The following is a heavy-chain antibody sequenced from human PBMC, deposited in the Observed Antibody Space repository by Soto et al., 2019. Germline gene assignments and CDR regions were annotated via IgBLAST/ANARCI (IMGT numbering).Heavy chain of an antibody. D-gene: IGHD1-20*01. CDR1: GFTFSSFE. Sequence: PGGSLRLSCAASGFTFSSFEMNWVRQAPGKGLEWISYISSSGGTFFYSDSVKGRFTISRDNAKNSLYLQMNTLRAEDTAVYYCAGIKGMGVAFDVWGQGXMVTVSS. J-gene: IGHJ3*01. V-gene: IGHV3-48*03. CDR3: AGIKGMGVAFDV. CDR2: ISSSGGTF.